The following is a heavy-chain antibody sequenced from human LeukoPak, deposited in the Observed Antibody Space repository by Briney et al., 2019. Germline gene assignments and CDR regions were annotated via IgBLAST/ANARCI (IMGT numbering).Heavy chain of an antibody. J-gene: IGHJ4*02. D-gene: IGHD3-22*01. V-gene: IGHV4-39*07. CDR2: IYYSGST. CDR1: GGSISSSSYY. CDR3: ARASGSGYSIGPPDY. Sequence: SETLSLTCTVSGGSISSSSYYWGWIRQPPGKGLEWIGSIYYSGSTYYNPSLKSRVTISVGTSKNQFSLKLSSVTAADTAVYYCARASGSGYSIGPPDYWGQGTLVTVSS.